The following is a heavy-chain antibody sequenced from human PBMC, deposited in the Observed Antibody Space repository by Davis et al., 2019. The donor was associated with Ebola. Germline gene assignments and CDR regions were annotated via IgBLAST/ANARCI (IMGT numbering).Heavy chain of an antibody. CDR2: ISYDGSNK. V-gene: IGHV3-30*03. CDR1: GFTFSNYD. J-gene: IGHJ4*02. D-gene: IGHD1-1*01. Sequence: GESLKISCAASGFTFSNYDMHWVRQAPGKGLEWVAVISYDGSNKYYADSVKGRFTISRDNSNNLLYLQMNSLRAEDTAVYYCARDSHLMGAWNDYWGQGTLVTVSS. CDR3: ARDSHLMGAWNDY.